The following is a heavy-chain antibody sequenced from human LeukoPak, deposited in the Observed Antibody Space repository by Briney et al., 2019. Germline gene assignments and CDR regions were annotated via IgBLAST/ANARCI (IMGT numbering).Heavy chain of an antibody. CDR2: ISSDGRTT. V-gene: IGHV3-74*01. CDR1: GFTVTSYW. J-gene: IGHJ5*02. D-gene: IGHD3-10*01. Sequence: GGSLRLSCAASGFTVTSYWMHWVRQGPGKGLVWVSRISSDGRTTNHVDSVKGRFTISRDNAKDTLYLQMNSLRVEDTAVYYCARGRGPYGWFDPWGQGTLVTVSS. CDR3: ARGRGPYGWFDP.